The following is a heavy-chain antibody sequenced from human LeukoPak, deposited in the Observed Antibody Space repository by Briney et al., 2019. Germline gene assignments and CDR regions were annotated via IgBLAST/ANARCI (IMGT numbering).Heavy chain of an antibody. V-gene: IGHV3-30*04. J-gene: IGHJ6*03. D-gene: IGHD2-15*01. CDR3: AKDIGLYYYYYYMDV. CDR2: ISYDGRQN. Sequence: GGSLRLSCAASGFTFSTYAMNWVRQAPGKGLEWVAVISYDGRQNYYADSVKGRFTVSRDNSKNTLYLQMNSLRVADTALYYCAKDIGLYYYYYYMDVWGKGTTVTVSS. CDR1: GFTFSTYA.